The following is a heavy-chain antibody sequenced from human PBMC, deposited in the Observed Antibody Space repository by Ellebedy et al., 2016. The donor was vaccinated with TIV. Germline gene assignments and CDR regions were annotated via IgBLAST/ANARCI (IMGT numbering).Heavy chain of an antibody. J-gene: IGHJ4*02. CDR2: ISGSGGST. CDR3: AKERSPTEEDYFDY. V-gene: IGHV3-23*01. CDR1: GFTFSSYA. Sequence: GESLKISXAASGFTFSSYAMSWVRQAPGKGLEWVSAISGSGGSTYYADSVKGRFTISRDNSKNTLYLQMNSLRAEDTAVYYCAKERSPTEEDYFDYWGQGTLVTVSS.